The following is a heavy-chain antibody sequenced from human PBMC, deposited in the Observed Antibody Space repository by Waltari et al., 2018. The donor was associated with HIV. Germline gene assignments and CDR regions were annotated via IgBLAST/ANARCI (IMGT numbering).Heavy chain of an antibody. V-gene: IGHV1-69*04. CDR1: GHIIITPS. CDR2: IVPAIGIA. CDR3: ALGQIDDIRSGRENLGGFDP. Sequence: VQVVQSGAEVETPGYAVKVSCHAYGHIIITPSPRGVLPAPGQGLDWMGRIVPAIGIAMHTDKFQDRVTINADKATNSAYMELGGLRSEDTALYFCALGQIDDIRSGRENLGGFDPWGPGTLVSVSS. D-gene: IGHD3-3*01. J-gene: IGHJ5*02.